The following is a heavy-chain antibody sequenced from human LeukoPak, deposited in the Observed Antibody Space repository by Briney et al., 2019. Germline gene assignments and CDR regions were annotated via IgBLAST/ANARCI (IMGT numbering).Heavy chain of an antibody. CDR2: IIPIFGIA. CDR1: GGTLSSYA. J-gene: IGHJ4*02. CDR3: ARLSGGSAVDY. D-gene: IGHD2-15*01. V-gene: IGHV1-69*04. Sequence: ASVKVSCKASGGTLSSYAISWVRQAPGQGLEWMGRIIPIFGIANYAQKFQGRVTITADKSTSTAYMELSSLRSEDTAVYYCARLSGGSAVDYWGQGTLVTVSS.